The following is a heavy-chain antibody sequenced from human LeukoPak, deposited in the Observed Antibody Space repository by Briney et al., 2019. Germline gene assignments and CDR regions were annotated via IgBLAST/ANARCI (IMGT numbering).Heavy chain of an antibody. J-gene: IGHJ4*02. CDR3: ARGGRTVPTGY. CDR2: ISYDGSNK. Sequence: GGSLRLSCAASGFTFSSYALHWVRQAPGKGLEWVAVISYDGSNKYYADSVKGRFTISRDNSKNTLYLQMNSLRAEDTAVYYCARGGRTVPTGYWGQGTLVTVSS. V-gene: IGHV3-30-3*01. CDR1: GFTFSSYA. D-gene: IGHD2-2*01.